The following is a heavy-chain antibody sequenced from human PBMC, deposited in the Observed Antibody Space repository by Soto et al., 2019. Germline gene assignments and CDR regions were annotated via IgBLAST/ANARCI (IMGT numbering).Heavy chain of an antibody. CDR1: GNPFISYA. CDR3: VWSCTGGSCSDY. J-gene: IGHJ4*02. D-gene: IGHD2-15*01. Sequence: QVRLVQSGAEVKKPGASVKVSCKASGNPFISYAISWVRQAPGQGLEWMGRFSVYNGNTIYAQKFHDRLTVTTDTSTTTAYMELRSLTSDDTAVYYCVWSCTGGSCSDYWGQGTLVTVSS. V-gene: IGHV1-18*04. CDR2: FSVYNGNT.